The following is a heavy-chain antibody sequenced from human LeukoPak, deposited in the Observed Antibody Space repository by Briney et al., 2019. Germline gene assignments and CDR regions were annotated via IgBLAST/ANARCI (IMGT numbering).Heavy chain of an antibody. CDR1: GGSISDHY. Sequence: SETLSLTCTVSGGSISDHYWSWIRQTPGKRLQWIGYINNSGNTNYNPSLAGRVSVSVDTSKNQFSLKLNSVPAADTAVYYCARHGYDTGNYQAHFDYWGQGALVTVSS. V-gene: IGHV4-59*08. CDR3: ARHGYDTGNYQAHFDY. CDR2: INNSGNT. J-gene: IGHJ4*02. D-gene: IGHD3-9*01.